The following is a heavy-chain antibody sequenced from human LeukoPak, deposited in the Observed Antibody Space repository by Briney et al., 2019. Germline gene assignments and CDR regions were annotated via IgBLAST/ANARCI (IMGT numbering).Heavy chain of an antibody. CDR1: GYTFTSFY. J-gene: IGHJ4*02. CDR3: ARDYYDSSGYYSSSIITVDY. CDR2: ISAYNGNT. D-gene: IGHD3-22*01. Sequence: ASVKVSCKASGYTFTSFYMHWVRQAPGQGFEWMGWISAYNGNTNYAQKLQGRVTMTTDTSTSTAYMELRSLRSDDTAVYYCARDYYDSSGYYSSSIITVDYWGQGTLVTVSS. V-gene: IGHV1-18*04.